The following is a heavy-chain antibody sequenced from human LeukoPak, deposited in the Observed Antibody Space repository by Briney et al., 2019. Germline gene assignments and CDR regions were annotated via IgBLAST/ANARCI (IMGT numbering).Heavy chain of an antibody. Sequence: PSETLSLTCAVYGGSFSGYYWSWIRQPPGKGLEWIGEINHSGSTNYNPSLKSRITMSVDTSKNQFSLKLSSVTAADTAVYYCARRTIGNVLPRYWGQGTLVTVSS. J-gene: IGHJ4*02. V-gene: IGHV4-34*01. CDR1: GGSFSGYY. CDR2: INHSGST. CDR3: ARRTIGNVLPRY. D-gene: IGHD3-10*01.